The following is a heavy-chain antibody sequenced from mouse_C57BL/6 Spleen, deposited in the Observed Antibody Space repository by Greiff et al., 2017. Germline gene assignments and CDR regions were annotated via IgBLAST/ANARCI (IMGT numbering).Heavy chain of an antibody. D-gene: IGHD3-2*02. V-gene: IGHV1-26*01. CDR1: GYTFTDYY. J-gene: IGHJ4*01. Sequence: EVQLQQSGPELVKPGASVKISCKASGYTFTDYYMNWVKQSPGKSLEWIGDINPNNGGTSYNQKFKGKATLTVDKSSSTAYMELRSLTSEDSAVYYCARRGQLRFSYAMDYWGQGTSVTVSS. CDR2: INPNNGGT. CDR3: ARRGQLRFSYAMDY.